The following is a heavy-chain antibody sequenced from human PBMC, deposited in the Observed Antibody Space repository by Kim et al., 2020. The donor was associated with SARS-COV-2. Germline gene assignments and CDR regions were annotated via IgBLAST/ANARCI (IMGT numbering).Heavy chain of an antibody. V-gene: IGHV4-59*01. D-gene: IGHD5-18*01. CDR3: ASAGGYSSSFDY. J-gene: IGHJ4*02. CDR1: GGSISSYY. Sequence: SETLSLTCTVSGGSISSYYWSWIRQPPGKGLEWIGYIYYSGSTNYNPSLKSRVTISVDTSKNQFSLKLSSVTAADTAVYYCASAGGYSSSFDYWGQGTLVTVSS. CDR2: IYYSGST.